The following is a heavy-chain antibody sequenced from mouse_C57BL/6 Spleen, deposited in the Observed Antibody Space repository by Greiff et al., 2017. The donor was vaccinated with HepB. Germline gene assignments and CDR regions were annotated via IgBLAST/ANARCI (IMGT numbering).Heavy chain of an antibody. J-gene: IGHJ2*01. CDR2: IYPGDGDT. Sequence: QVQLQQSGPELVKPGASVKISCKASGYAFSSSWMNWVKQRPGKGLEWIGRIYPGDGDTNYNGKFKGKATLTADKSSSTAYMQLRSLTSEDSAVYFCARDYGSRYFDYWGQGTTLTVSS. CDR3: ARDYGSRYFDY. V-gene: IGHV1-82*01. D-gene: IGHD1-1*01. CDR1: GYAFSSSW.